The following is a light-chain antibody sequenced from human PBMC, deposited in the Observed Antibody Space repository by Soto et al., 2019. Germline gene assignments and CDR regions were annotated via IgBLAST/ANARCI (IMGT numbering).Light chain of an antibody. Sequence: QSVLTQPPSASGTPGQRVTISCSGSSSNIGRNSVYWYQQVPGTAPKLLIYINDQRPSGVPARFSGSTSGTSASLAISGLQSDDEAHYYCATWDDSLNAAVFGGGTQLTVL. J-gene: IGLJ7*01. CDR3: ATWDDSLNAAV. CDR1: SSNIGRNS. CDR2: IND. V-gene: IGLV1-44*01.